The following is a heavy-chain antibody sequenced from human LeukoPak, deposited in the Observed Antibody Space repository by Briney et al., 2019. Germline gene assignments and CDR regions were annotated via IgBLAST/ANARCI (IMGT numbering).Heavy chain of an antibody. D-gene: IGHD6-13*01. CDR1: GYTFTSYD. J-gene: IGHJ4*02. CDR3: ARGRKQQPAFYY. V-gene: IGHV1-8*01. Sequence: ASVKVSRKASGYTFTSYDINWVRQATGQGLEWMGWMNPNSGNTGYAQKFQGRVTMTRNTSISTAYMELSSLRSEDTAVYYCARGRKQQPAFYYWGQGTLVTVSS. CDR2: MNPNSGNT.